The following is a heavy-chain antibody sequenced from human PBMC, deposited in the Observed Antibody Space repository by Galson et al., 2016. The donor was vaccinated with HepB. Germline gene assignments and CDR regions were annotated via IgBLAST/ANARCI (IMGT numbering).Heavy chain of an antibody. CDR1: GDSVSSHSAA. D-gene: IGHD2/OR15-2a*01. V-gene: IGHV6-1*01. CDR2: TYYRSKWYN. Sequence: CAISGDSVSSHSAAWTWIRQSPLRGLEWLGRTYYRSKWYNDYAVSVKSRISIHPDTSKNQFSLQLNSVTPEDTAVYYCARVRCSTFRCQNWFDPWGQGTLVTVSS. CDR3: ARVRCSTFRCQNWFDP. J-gene: IGHJ5*02.